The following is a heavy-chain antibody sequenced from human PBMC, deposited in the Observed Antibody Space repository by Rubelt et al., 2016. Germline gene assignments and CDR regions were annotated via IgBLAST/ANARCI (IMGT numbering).Heavy chain of an antibody. CDR2: INHSGST. Sequence: QVQLQQWGAGLLKPSETLSLTCAVYGGSFSGYYWSWIRQPPGKGLEWIGEINHSGSTNYNPSLKSRVTISVDTSKNQFSLKLSSVTAADTAVYYCARGEGAVAGRGYYVDYWGQGTLVTVSS. CDR3: ARGEGAVAGRGYYVDY. V-gene: IGHV4-34*01. D-gene: IGHD6-19*01. CDR1: GGSFSGYY. J-gene: IGHJ4*02.